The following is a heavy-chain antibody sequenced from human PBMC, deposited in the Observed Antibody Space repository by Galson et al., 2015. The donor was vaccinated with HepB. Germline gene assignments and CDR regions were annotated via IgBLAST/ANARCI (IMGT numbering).Heavy chain of an antibody. Sequence: SLRLSCAASGFSFRSYGMHWVRQAPGKGLEWVALILYDGSQKYYRDSVKGRFTISRDDSKNTLHLQMNSLRTEDTAVYFRAKIMRRGPLVRGIIPDFWGQGTLVTVSS. D-gene: IGHD3-10*01. V-gene: IGHV3-30*18. CDR2: ILYDGSQK. CDR1: GFSFRSYG. CDR3: AKIMRRGPLVRGIIPDF. J-gene: IGHJ4*02.